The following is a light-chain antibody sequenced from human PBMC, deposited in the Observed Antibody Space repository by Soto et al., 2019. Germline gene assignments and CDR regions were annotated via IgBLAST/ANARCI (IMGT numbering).Light chain of an antibody. CDR2: GAS. CDR1: QSVSSSY. CDR3: QQYGSSPPNT. J-gene: IGKJ5*01. Sequence: EIVMTQSPATLSVSPGEGATLSCRASQSVSSSYLAWYQQKPGQAPRLLIYGASSRATGIPDRFSGSGSGTDFTLTISRLEPEDFAVYYCQQYGSSPPNTFGQGTRLEIK. V-gene: IGKV3-20*01.